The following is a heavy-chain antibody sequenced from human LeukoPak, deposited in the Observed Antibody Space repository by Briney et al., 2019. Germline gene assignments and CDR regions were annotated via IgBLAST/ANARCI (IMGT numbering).Heavy chain of an antibody. Sequence: GGSLRLSCEVSGFTFSSYHMNWVRQAPGKGLEWVASIYYADSMAGRFTTSRDNAKKSLYLQMNSLRAEDTAMYYCARRATTERGHSYGLDYWGQGTLVTVSS. CDR2: I. CDR1: GFTFSSYH. D-gene: IGHD5-18*01. V-gene: IGHV3-21*01. CDR3: ARRATTERGHSYGLDY. J-gene: IGHJ4*02.